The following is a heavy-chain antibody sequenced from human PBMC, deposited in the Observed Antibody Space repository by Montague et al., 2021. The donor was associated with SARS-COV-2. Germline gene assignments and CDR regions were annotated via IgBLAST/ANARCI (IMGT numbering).Heavy chain of an antibody. CDR3: ARGLMRFAVVDAAPRNEFDV. CDR2: INNGRXA. CDR1: GGSFNGFY. V-gene: IGHV4-34*01. D-gene: IGHD2-15*01. Sequence: SETLSLTCAVSGGSFNGFYCCWICQPPGKGLEWLWEIGEINNGRXANXKPALKSRVTIFLDTSKNQFYLQLTFLTAADTAVYFCARGLMRFAVVDAAPRNEFDVWGQGTRVTVSS. J-gene: IGHJ3*01.